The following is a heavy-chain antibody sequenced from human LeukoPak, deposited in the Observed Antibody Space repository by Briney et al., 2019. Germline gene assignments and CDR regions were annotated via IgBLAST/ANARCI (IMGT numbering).Heavy chain of an antibody. CDR3: ARDDDAVVPAAS. CDR2: ISSSSSYI. CDR1: GFTFSSYS. Sequence: PGGSLRLSCAASGFTFSSYSMNWVRQAPGKGLEWVSSISSSSSYIYYADSVKGRFTISRDNAKNSLYLQMNSLRAEDTAVYYCARDDDAVVPAASWGQGTLVTVSS. V-gene: IGHV3-21*04. J-gene: IGHJ4*02. D-gene: IGHD2-2*01.